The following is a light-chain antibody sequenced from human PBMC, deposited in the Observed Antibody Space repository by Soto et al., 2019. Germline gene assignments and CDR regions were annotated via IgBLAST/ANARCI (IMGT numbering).Light chain of an antibody. CDR1: QSLLHRNGYNY. CDR3: IQALQTPYT. J-gene: IGKJ2*01. CDR2: LGS. V-gene: IGKV2-28*01. Sequence: DIVMTQSPLSLPVTPGEPASISCRSSQSLLHRNGYNYLDWYLQRPGQSPQLLIYLGSYRASGVPDRFSGSGSGTDFTLKISRVEAEDVGVYYCIQALQTPYTFGQGTKLEIK.